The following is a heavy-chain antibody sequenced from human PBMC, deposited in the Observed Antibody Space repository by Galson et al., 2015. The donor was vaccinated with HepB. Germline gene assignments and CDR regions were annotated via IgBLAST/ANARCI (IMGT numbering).Heavy chain of an antibody. CDR2: ISGSGGST. CDR1: GFTFRSYA. V-gene: IGHV3-23*01. D-gene: IGHD3-22*01. J-gene: IGHJ3*02. CDR3: ARKYYYVSSGHYLDVFDI. Sequence: SLRLSCAASGFTFRSYAMSWVRQAPGKGLEWVSAISGSGGSTSYADSVKGRFTISRDNSKNTLYLQMNSLRAEDTALYYCARKYYYVSSGHYLDVFDIWGQGTMVTVSS.